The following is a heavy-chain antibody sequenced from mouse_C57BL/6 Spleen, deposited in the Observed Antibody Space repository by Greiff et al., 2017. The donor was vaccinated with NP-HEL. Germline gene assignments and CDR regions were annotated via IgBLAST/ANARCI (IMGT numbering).Heavy chain of an antibody. D-gene: IGHD2-5*01. Sequence: EVQLQQSGPELVKPGASVKISCKASGYSFTDYNMNWVKQSNGKSLEWIGVINPNYGTTSYNQKFKGKATLTVDQSSSTAYMQLNSLTSEDSAVYYGARGTSYSNYPRAMDYWGQGTSVTVSS. CDR1: GYSFTDYN. CDR2: INPNYGTT. V-gene: IGHV1-39*01. J-gene: IGHJ4*01. CDR3: ARGTSYSNYPRAMDY.